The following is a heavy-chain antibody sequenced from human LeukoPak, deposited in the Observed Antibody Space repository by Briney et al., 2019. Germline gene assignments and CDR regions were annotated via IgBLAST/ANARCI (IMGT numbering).Heavy chain of an antibody. J-gene: IGHJ3*01. CDR2: VYATGST. D-gene: IGHD3-22*01. Sequence: SETLSLTCTVSGDSIGTGGFYWSWIRQPAGKGLEWIGRVYATGSTNYNASLRSRVTISVDKSRNQFSLKLTSVTAADTAVYYCARELRYDNSDSGAFWGQGTVVTVSS. CDR3: ARELRYDNSDSGAF. CDR1: GDSIGTGGFY. V-gene: IGHV4-61*02.